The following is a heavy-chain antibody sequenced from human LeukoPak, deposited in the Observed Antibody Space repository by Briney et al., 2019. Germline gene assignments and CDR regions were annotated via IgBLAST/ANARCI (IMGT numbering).Heavy chain of an antibody. J-gene: IGHJ5*02. CDR2: INSDGSST. CDR1: GFTFSSYW. CDR3: AREMAMAVAGISWFDP. Sequence: GGSLRLSCAASGFTFSSYWMHWVRQAPGKGLVWVSRINSDGSSTSYADSVKGRFTISRDNAKNSLSLQMNSLRAEDTAVYYCAREMAMAVAGISWFDPWGQGTLVTVSS. V-gene: IGHV3-74*01. D-gene: IGHD6-19*01.